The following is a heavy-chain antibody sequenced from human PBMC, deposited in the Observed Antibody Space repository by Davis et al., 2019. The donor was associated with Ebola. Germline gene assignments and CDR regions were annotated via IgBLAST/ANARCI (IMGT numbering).Heavy chain of an antibody. J-gene: IGHJ4*02. CDR3: ARARDFWNGYYIPFFDY. V-gene: IGHV1-18*01. CDR2: ISAYNGNT. Sequence: ASVKVSCKASGYTFTSYGISWVRQAPGQGLEWMGWISAYNGNTKYSQKFQGRVTITRDTSASTAYMELSSLRSEDTAVYYRARARDFWNGYYIPFFDYWGQGTLVTVSS. CDR1: GYTFTSYG. D-gene: IGHD3-3*01.